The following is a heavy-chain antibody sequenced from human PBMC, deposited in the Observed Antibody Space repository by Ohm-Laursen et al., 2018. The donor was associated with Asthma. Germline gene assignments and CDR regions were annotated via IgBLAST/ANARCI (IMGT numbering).Heavy chain of an antibody. CDR3: AREWGGMDV. J-gene: IGHJ6*02. CDR2: IWYGGSNK. Sequence: SLRLSCAASGFTFTSYDMYWVRQAPGKGLEFVAVIWYGGSNKYYADSVKGRFTISRDNAKNSLYLQMHNLRAEDAAIYYCAREWGGMDVWGQGTTVTVSS. D-gene: IGHD3-16*01. V-gene: IGHV3-33*08. CDR1: GFTFTSYD.